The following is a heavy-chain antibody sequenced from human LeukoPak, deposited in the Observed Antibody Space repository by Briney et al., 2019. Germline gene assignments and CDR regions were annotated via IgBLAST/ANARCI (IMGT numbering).Heavy chain of an antibody. V-gene: IGHV3-7*04. CDR2: IKPDGSEK. J-gene: IGHJ6*02. D-gene: IGHD3-16*01. Sequence: PGGSLRLSCAASGFTFSSYAMSWVRQGPGKGLEWVANIKPDGSEKDYVDSLKGRFTISRDNAKNSLYLQVSSLRAEDTAVYYCARFGVPYGVDVWGQGTTVTVSS. CDR1: GFTFSSYA. CDR3: ARFGVPYGVDV.